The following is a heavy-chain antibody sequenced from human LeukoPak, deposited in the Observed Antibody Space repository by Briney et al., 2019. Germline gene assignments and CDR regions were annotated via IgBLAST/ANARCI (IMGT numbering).Heavy chain of an antibody. CDR1: GYSFTSYW. Sequence: GESLKISCKGSGYSFTSYWIGWVRQMPGKGLEWMGIIYSGDSDTRYSPSFQGQVTISADKSISTAYLQWSSLKASDTAMYYCARHILGYCSSTSCPPGGSYYYYYMDVWGKGTTVTVSS. CDR3: ARHILGYCSSTSCPPGGSYYYYYMDV. J-gene: IGHJ6*03. CDR2: IYSGDSDT. V-gene: IGHV5-51*01. D-gene: IGHD2-2*01.